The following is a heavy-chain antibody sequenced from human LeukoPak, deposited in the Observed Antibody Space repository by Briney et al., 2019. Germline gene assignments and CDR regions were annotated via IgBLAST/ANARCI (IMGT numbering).Heavy chain of an antibody. CDR2: IKHSGSA. J-gene: IGHJ4*02. CDR1: GGSFSGYY. Sequence: SETLSLTCAVFGGSFSGYYWTWIRQSPGKGLEWIGQIKHSGSANYNRSLKSRVTITIESSKNQFSLELSSVTAADSAMYYCATGKYDSSDYSGGWYYFDYWGQGTLVTVSS. V-gene: IGHV4-34*01. CDR3: ATGKYDSSDYSGGWYYFDY. D-gene: IGHD3-22*01.